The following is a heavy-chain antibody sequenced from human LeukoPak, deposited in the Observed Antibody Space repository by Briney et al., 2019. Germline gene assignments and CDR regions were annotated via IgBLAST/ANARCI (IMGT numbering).Heavy chain of an antibody. J-gene: IGHJ6*03. CDR2: MNPNSGNT. CDR3: ARGITGTTFYYYYYYMDV. CDR1: GYTFTSYD. D-gene: IGHD1-7*01. Sequence: ASVKVSCKDSGYTFTSYDINWVRQATGQGLEWMGWMNPNSGNTGYAQKFQGRVTMTRNTSISTAYMELSSLRSEDTAVYYCARGITGTTFYYYYYYMDVWGKGTTFTVSS. V-gene: IGHV1-8*01.